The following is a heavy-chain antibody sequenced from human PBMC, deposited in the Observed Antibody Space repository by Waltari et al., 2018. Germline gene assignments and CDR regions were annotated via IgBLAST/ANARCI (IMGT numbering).Heavy chain of an antibody. V-gene: IGHV1-2*02. CDR1: GYTFTGYY. CDR3: ARLFRYDSSGSLVDY. Sequence: QVQLVQSGAEVKKPGASVKVSCKASGYTFTGYYMHWVRQAPGKGLEWMGWINPNSGGTNYAQKFQGRVTMTRDTSISTAYMELSRLRSDDTAVYYCARLFRYDSSGSLVDYWGQGTLVTVSS. J-gene: IGHJ4*02. D-gene: IGHD3-22*01. CDR2: INPNSGGT.